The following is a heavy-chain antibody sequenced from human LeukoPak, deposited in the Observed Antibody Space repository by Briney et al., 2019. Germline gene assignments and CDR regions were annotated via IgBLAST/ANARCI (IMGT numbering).Heavy chain of an antibody. D-gene: IGHD2-15*01. CDR1: GFTFSDYY. V-gene: IGHV3-11*01. CDR2: ISSSCSTI. J-gene: IGHJ4*02. Sequence: GSLRLSCAASGFTFSDYYMSWLRQAPGKGLEWGSYISSSCSTIYYADSVKGRFTISRDNAKNSLYLQMNSLRAEDTAVYYCARGGYISGGSCYGSDWGQGTLVTVSS. CDR3: ARGGYISGGSCYGSD.